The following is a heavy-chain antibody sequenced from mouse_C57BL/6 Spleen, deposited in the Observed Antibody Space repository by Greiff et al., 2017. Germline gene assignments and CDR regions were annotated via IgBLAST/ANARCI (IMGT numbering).Heavy chain of an antibody. V-gene: IGHV5-12*01. J-gene: IGHJ4*01. CDR1: GFTFSDYY. D-gene: IGHD3-2*02. CDR2: ISNGGGST. CDR3: ARLTAQATGAMDY. Sequence: EVQGVESGGGLVQPGGSLKLSCAASGFTFSDYYMYWVRQTPEKRLEWVAYISNGGGSTYYPDTVKGRFTISRDNAKNTLYLQMSRLKSEDTAMYYCARLTAQATGAMDYWGQGTSVTVSS.